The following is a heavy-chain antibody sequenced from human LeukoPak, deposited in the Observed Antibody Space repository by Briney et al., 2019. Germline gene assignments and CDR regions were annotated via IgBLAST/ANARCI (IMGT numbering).Heavy chain of an antibody. CDR3: ARRSYDFWSGTPFDY. V-gene: IGHV4-4*02. J-gene: IGHJ4*02. D-gene: IGHD3-3*01. Sequence: PSETLSLTCAVSGGSISSSNWWSWVRQPPGKGLEWIGEIYHSGSTNYNPSLKSRVTISVDKSKNQFSLKLSSVTAADTAVYYCARRSYDFWSGTPFDYWGQGTLVTVSS. CDR2: IYHSGST. CDR1: GGSISSSNW.